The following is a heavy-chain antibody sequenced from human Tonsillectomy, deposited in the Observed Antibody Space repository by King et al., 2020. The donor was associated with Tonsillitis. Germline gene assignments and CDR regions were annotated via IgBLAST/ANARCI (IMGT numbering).Heavy chain of an antibody. V-gene: IGHV3-11*06. J-gene: IGHJ3*02. CDR3: GREYWGAFDI. CDR1: GFTFSDYY. D-gene: IGHD2-8*02. CDR2: INPSVTNT. Sequence: VQLVESGGDLVKPGGSLRLSCVASGFTFSDYYMSWIRQAPGKGLDWIALINPSVTNTDYVDSVRGRFTISRDNAKNSMFLQMNRLVAEDTGVYYCGREYWGAFDIWGQGTMVTVSS.